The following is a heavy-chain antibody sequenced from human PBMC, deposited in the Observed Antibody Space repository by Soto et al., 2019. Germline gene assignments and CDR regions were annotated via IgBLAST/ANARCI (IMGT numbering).Heavy chain of an antibody. D-gene: IGHD3-9*01. CDR3: ARGGEPTYYDILTGYHDAFDI. V-gene: IGHV4-59*01. Sequence: SETLSLTCTVSGGSISSYYWSWIRQPPGKGLEWIGYIYYSGSTNYNPSLKSRVTISVDTSKNQFSLKLSSVTAADTAVYYCARGGEPTYYDILTGYHDAFDIWGQGTMVTVSS. CDR1: GGSISSYY. J-gene: IGHJ3*02. CDR2: IYYSGST.